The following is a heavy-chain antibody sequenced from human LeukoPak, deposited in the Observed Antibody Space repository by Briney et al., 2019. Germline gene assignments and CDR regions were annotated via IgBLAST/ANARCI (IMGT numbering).Heavy chain of an antibody. V-gene: IGHV3-33*01. CDR3: ARAIYSGAWYGPDY. CDR1: GFTFSGYG. J-gene: IGHJ4*02. D-gene: IGHD6-19*01. CDR2: IWNNGNNK. Sequence: GGSLRLSCAASGFTFSGYGMHWVRLAPGKGLEWVAVIWNNGNNKYYADSVKGRFTISRDNSKNTLYLQMDSLRAEDTAAYYCARAIYSGAWYGPDYWGQGTLVTVSS.